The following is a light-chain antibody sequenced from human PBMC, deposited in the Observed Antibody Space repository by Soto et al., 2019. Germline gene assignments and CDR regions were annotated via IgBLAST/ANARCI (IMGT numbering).Light chain of an antibody. CDR2: DAS. CDR1: QSITIW. Sequence: DIQMTQSPSTLSASAGDRVTITCRASQSITIWLAWYQQKPGKAPKLLIYDASTLESGVPSRLSGSGSGTEFTLTISSLQPDDFATYYCQQFHSFPITFGQGTRLEIK. V-gene: IGKV1-5*01. CDR3: QQFHSFPIT. J-gene: IGKJ5*01.